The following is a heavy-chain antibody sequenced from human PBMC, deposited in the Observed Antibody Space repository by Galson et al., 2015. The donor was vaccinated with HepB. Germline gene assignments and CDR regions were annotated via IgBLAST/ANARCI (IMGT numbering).Heavy chain of an antibody. J-gene: IGHJ6*02. V-gene: IGHV3-23*01. CDR2: ISGSGGST. CDR1: GFIFSSYA. Sequence: SLRLSCAASGFIFSSYAMNWVRQAPGKGLEWVSGISGSGGSTYYADSVKGRLTISRDNSKNTLYLQMNSLRAEDTAVYHCAKRVDGVNTAFQHYYGMDVWGQGTTVTVSS. CDR3: AKRVDGVNTAFQHYYGMDV. D-gene: IGHD2-8*01.